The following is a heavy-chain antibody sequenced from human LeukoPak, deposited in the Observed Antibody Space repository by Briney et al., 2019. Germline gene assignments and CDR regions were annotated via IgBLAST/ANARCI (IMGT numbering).Heavy chain of an antibody. V-gene: IGHV1-24*01. J-gene: IGHJ5*02. Sequence: ASVKVSCKVPGYTLTELSMHWVRQAPGKGLEWMGGFDPEDGETIYAQKFQGRVTMTEDTSTDTAYMELSSLRSEDTAVYYCATATHFFGVVIHNWFDPWGQGTLVTVSS. CDR2: FDPEDGET. CDR1: GYTLTELS. D-gene: IGHD3-3*01. CDR3: ATATHFFGVVIHNWFDP.